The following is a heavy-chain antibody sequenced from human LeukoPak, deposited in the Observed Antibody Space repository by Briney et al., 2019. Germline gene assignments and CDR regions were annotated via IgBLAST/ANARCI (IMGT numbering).Heavy chain of an antibody. Sequence: SETLSLTCTVSGGPIGSGGYYWSWIRQHPGKGLEWIGYIYYSGGTYYNPSLKSRVTISVDTSKNQFSLKLSSVTAADTAVYYCAREKWELSGWFDPWGQGTLVTVSS. V-gene: IGHV4-31*03. CDR2: IYYSGGT. CDR1: GGPIGSGGYY. J-gene: IGHJ5*02. D-gene: IGHD1-26*01. CDR3: AREKWELSGWFDP.